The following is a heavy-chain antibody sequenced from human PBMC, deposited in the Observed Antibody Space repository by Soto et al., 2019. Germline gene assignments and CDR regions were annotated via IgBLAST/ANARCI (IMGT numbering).Heavy chain of an antibody. Sequence: GGSLRLSCAASGFTLSSYWMHWVRQVPGKGLVWVSRINSDGSSTSYADSVEGRFTISRDNAKNTLYVQMNSLRAEDTAVYYCASSLLTPFDYWGQGTLVTVSS. CDR2: INSDGSST. J-gene: IGHJ4*02. CDR1: GFTLSSYW. V-gene: IGHV3-74*01. D-gene: IGHD7-27*01. CDR3: ASSLLTPFDY.